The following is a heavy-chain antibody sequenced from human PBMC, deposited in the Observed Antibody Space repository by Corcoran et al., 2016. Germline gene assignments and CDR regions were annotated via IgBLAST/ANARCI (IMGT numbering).Heavy chain of an antibody. Sequence: QVQLVQSGAEVKKPGSSVKVSCKASGGTFSSYAISWVRQAPGHGLEWMGGIIPIFGTANYAQKFQGRVTITADESTSTAYMEVSSLRSEDPAGYDCARGLYFGGLEWEMPDPAEDGADYYYGMDVWGQGTTVTVSS. V-gene: IGHV1-69*01. CDR2: IIPIFGTA. D-gene: IGHD3-3*01. J-gene: IGHJ6*02. CDR3: ARGLYFGGLEWEMPDPAEDGADYYYGMDV. CDR1: GGTFSSYA.